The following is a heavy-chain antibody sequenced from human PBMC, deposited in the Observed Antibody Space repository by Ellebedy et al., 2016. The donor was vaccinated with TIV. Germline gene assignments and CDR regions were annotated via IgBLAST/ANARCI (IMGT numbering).Heavy chain of an antibody. J-gene: IGHJ6*02. D-gene: IGHD3-3*01. CDR3: AKENTIFGIDYYYYGMDV. CDR1: GFTFSSYA. V-gene: IGHV3-23*01. CDR2: ISGSGGST. Sequence: GGSLRLSXAASGFTFSSYAMSWVRQAPGKGLEWVSGISGSGGSTYYADSVKGRFTISRDNSKNTVYLQMNSLRAEDTAVYYCAKENTIFGIDYYYYGMDVWGQGTTVTVSS.